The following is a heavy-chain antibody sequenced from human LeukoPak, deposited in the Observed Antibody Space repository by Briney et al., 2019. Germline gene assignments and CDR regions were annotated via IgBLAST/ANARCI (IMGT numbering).Heavy chain of an antibody. D-gene: IGHD3-10*01. CDR3: ARHTMVRGVIIGPVDY. V-gene: IGHV4-38-2*01. CDR2: IYHSGST. J-gene: IGHJ4*02. Sequence: PSETLSLTCAVSGYSICSGYYWGWIRQPPGKGLEWIGSIYHSGSTYYNPSLKSRVTISVDTSKNQFSLKLSSVTAADTAVYYCARHTMVRGVIIGPVDYWGQGTLVTVSS. CDR1: GYSICSGYY.